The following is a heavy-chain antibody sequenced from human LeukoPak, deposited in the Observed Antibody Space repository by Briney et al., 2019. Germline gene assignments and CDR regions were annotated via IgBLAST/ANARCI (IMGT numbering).Heavy chain of an antibody. CDR3: ARAYSSGEGVDY. J-gene: IGHJ4*02. CDR2: IYSGGST. V-gene: IGHV3-53*01. D-gene: IGHD6-19*01. Sequence: GGSLRLSCAASGFTVSSNYMSWVRQAPGKGLEWVSVIYSGGSTYYADSVKGRFTISRDNSKNTPYLQMNSLRAEDTAVYYCARAYSSGEGVDYWGQGTLVTVSS. CDR1: GFTVSSNY.